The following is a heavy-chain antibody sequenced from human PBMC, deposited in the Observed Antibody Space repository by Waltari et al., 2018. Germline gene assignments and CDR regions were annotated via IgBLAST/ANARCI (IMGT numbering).Heavy chain of an antibody. CDR1: FTSYW. CDR2: IDPSDSYT. CDR3: ARLGDYDGGYSSSEQQDY. Sequence: FTSYWISWVRQMPGKGLEWMGRIDPSDSYTNYSPSFQGHVTISADKSISTAYLQWSSLKASDTAMYYCARLGDYDGGYSSSEQQDYWGQGTLVTVSS. D-gene: IGHD6-6*01. J-gene: IGHJ4*02. V-gene: IGHV5-10-1*01.